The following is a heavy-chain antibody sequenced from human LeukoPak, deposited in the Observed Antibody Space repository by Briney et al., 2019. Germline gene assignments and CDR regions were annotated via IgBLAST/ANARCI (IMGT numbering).Heavy chain of an antibody. CDR1: GFTFSSYS. Sequence: GGSLRLSCAASGFTFSSYSMNWVRQAPGKGLEWVSSISSSSYIYYADSVKGRFTISRDNAKNSLYLQMNSLRAEDTAVYYCARGFQDTAMDNYYYYGMDVWGQGTTVTVPS. D-gene: IGHD5-18*01. CDR3: ARGFQDTAMDNYYYYGMDV. CDR2: ISSSSYI. V-gene: IGHV3-21*01. J-gene: IGHJ6*02.